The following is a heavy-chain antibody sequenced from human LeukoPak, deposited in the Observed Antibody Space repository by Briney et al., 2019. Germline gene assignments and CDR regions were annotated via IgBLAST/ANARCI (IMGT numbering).Heavy chain of an antibody. V-gene: IGHV1-2*02. CDR2: INPNSGGT. Sequence: ASVKVSCKPSGYTLTGYYMHWVRQAPGQGLEWMGWINPNSGGTNYAQKFQGRVTMTRDTSISTAYMELSGLRSDDTAVYYCAIRPPYYDFWSGFDYWGQGTLVTVSS. CDR1: GYTLTGYY. CDR3: AIRPPYYDFWSGFDY. D-gene: IGHD3/OR15-3a*01. J-gene: IGHJ4*02.